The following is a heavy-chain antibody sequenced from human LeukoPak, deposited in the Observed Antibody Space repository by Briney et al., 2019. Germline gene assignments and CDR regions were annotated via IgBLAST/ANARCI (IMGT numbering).Heavy chain of an antibody. V-gene: IGHV4-4*09. CDR3: ARYYYGSGSYYTYAFDI. CDR2: IYTSGST. Sequence: PSETLSLTCTVSGGSISSYYWSWIRQPPGEGLEWIGYIYTSGSTNYNPSLKSRVTISVDTSKNQFSLKLSSVTAADTAVYYCARYYYGSGSYYTYAFDIWGQGTMVTVSS. J-gene: IGHJ3*02. D-gene: IGHD3-10*01. CDR1: GGSISSYY.